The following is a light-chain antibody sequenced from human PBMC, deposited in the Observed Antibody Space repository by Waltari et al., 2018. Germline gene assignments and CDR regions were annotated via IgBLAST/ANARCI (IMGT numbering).Light chain of an antibody. CDR3: QQRYNFGT. J-gene: IGKJ2*02. CDR1: QSVSRH. Sequence: EIVLTQSPATLSLSPGERATLSCRASQSVSRHLAWYQQKPGQAPRLLIYDASSRATGITARFSGSGSGTDFTLTISSLEPEDFAVYYCQQRYNFGTFGQGTKLEIK. CDR2: DAS. V-gene: IGKV3-11*01.